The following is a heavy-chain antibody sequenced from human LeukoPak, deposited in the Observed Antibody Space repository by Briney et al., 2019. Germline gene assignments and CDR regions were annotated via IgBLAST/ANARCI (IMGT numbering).Heavy chain of an antibody. CDR2: IFTSGIT. CDR3: AREISGTNYNPLGYMDV. CDR1: GGSISLYY. D-gene: IGHD3-10*01. V-gene: IGHV4-4*07. Sequence: SETLSLTCTVSGGSISLYYWNRIRQPAGRGLEWIGRIFTSGITNYNPSLKSRVTMSVEKSKSQFSLALSSVTAADTAVYYCAREISGTNYNPLGYMDVWGKGTAVTVSS. J-gene: IGHJ6*03.